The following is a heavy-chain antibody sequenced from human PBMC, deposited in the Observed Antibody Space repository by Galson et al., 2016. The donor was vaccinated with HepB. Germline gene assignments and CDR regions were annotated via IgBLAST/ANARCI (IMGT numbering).Heavy chain of an antibody. J-gene: IGHJ4*02. Sequence: SLRLSCAASGFTFSRYAMPWVRQAPGKGLEWVSGLSGSGAHTYYADSVKGRFTISRDNSKNTLYLQMSSLRVEDTAVYYCAKDYVGGSYLLTQFDYWGQGTLVTVSS. V-gene: IGHV3-23*01. CDR3: AKDYVGGSYLLTQFDY. CDR2: LSGSGAHT. CDR1: GFTFSRYA. D-gene: IGHD3-16*02.